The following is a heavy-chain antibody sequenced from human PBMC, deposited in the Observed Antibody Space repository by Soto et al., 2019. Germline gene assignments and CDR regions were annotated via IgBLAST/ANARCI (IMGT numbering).Heavy chain of an antibody. D-gene: IGHD5-18*01. CDR1: GISTSSYW. CDR3: VTGYHSDY. Sequence: GGSLRLSCAASGISTSSYWMGWVRQAPGRGLEWVASIKKDGTEKYYMDSLKGRFTISRDNALNSLYLQMNSLRADDTAVYFCVTGYHSDYWGQGTLVTVSS. V-gene: IGHV3-7*03. J-gene: IGHJ4*02. CDR2: IKKDGTEK.